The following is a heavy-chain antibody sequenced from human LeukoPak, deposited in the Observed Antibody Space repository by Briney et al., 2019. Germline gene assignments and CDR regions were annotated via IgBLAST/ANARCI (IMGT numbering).Heavy chain of an antibody. CDR2: IYSGGST. Sequence: PGGSLRLSCAASGFTVSSNYMSWVRQALGKGLEWVSVIYSGGSTYYADSVKGRFTISRDNSKNTLYLQMNSLRAEDTAVYYCARYGYCSGGSCYYYYYGMDVWGQGTTVTVSS. CDR1: GFTVSSNY. CDR3: ARYGYCSGGSCYYYYYGMDV. V-gene: IGHV3-53*01. J-gene: IGHJ6*02. D-gene: IGHD2-15*01.